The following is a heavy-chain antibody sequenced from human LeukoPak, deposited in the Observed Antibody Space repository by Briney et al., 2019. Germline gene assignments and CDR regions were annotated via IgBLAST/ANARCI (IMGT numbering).Heavy chain of an antibody. D-gene: IGHD3-16*01. V-gene: IGHV1-2*02. Sequence: ASVKVSCKASGFTITDYFIHWVRQAPGQGLEWMGWINPKSGGTHCAQKFQGRVTMTRDLSMTTAYVELSSLKSDDTAVYYCARELQAGDYGWGSFLDAFDIWGQGTMVAVSP. CDR2: INPKSGGT. CDR1: GFTITDYF. J-gene: IGHJ3*02. CDR3: ARELQAGDYGWGSFLDAFDI.